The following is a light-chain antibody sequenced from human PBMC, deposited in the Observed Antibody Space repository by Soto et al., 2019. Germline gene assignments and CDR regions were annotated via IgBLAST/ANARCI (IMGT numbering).Light chain of an antibody. CDR3: QQYSTLPHT. CDR1: QSVTNSF. Sequence: ENVLTQSPGTLSLSPGERATLSCRASQSVTNSFFAWYQQKPGQAPRLLIYGVSSRATGIPDRFSGSGSGTDFTLTISRLAPEDFVVYYCQQYSTLPHTFGRGTKLEVK. CDR2: GVS. J-gene: IGKJ2*01. V-gene: IGKV3-20*01.